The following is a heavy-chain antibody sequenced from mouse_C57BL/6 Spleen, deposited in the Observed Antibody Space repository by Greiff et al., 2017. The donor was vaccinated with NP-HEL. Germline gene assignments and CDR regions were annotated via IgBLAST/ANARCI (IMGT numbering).Heavy chain of an antibody. CDR3: ARGPDAMDY. J-gene: IGHJ4*01. Sequence: VQLKESGPGLVKPSQSLSLTCSVTGYSITSGYYWNWIRQFPGNKLEWMGYISYDGSNNYNPSLKNRISLTRDTSKNQFFLKLHSVTTENTATYYCARGPDAMDYWGKGTSVTVSS. V-gene: IGHV3-6*01. CDR1: GYSITSGYY. CDR2: ISYDGSN.